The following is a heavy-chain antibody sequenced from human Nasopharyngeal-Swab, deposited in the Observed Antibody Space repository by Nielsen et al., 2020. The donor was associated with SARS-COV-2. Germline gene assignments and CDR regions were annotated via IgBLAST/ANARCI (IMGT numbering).Heavy chain of an antibody. CDR1: GFTFSNYG. J-gene: IGHJ6*03. CDR2: ISYDGSNK. D-gene: IGHD2-15*01. Sequence: GESLKISCAASGFTFSNYGMHWVRQAPGKGLEWVAVISYDGSNKYYADSVKGRFTISRHNSKNTLSLQMNSLRAEDTAVYYCARAGYCSGGSCYSEDYYYYMDVWGKGTTVTVSS. CDR3: ARAGYCSGGSCYSEDYYYYMDV. V-gene: IGHV3-30*03.